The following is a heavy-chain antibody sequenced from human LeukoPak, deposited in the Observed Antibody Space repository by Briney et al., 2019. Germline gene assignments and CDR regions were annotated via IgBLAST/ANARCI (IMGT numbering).Heavy chain of an antibody. D-gene: IGHD5-18*01. CDR3: AKDTGSGLWRNYYGMDA. CDR1: GFTFDDYA. V-gene: IGHV3-9*01. J-gene: IGHJ6*02. CDR2: ISWNSGSI. Sequence: PGGSLRLSCAASGFTFDDYAVHWVRQAPGKGLEWVSGISWNSGSIGYADSVKGRFTISRDNAKNSLYLQMNSLRAEDTALYYCAKDTGSGLWRNYYGMDAWGQGTTVTVSS.